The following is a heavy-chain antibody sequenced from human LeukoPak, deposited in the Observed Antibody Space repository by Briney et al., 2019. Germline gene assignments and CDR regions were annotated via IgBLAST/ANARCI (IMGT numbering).Heavy chain of an antibody. Sequence: PGGSLRLSCAASGFTFSSYSMNWVRQAPGKGLEWVSSISSSSSYIYYADSVKGRFTISRDNAKNSLYLQMNSLRAEDTAVYYRARDYCSSTSCHGDYWGQGTLVTVSS. J-gene: IGHJ4*02. V-gene: IGHV3-21*01. CDR3: ARDYCSSTSCHGDY. D-gene: IGHD2-2*01. CDR2: ISSSSSYI. CDR1: GFTFSSYS.